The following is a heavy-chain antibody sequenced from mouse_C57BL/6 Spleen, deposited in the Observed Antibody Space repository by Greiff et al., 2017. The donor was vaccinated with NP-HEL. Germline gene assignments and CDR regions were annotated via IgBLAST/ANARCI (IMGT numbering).Heavy chain of an antibody. D-gene: IGHD2-3*01. J-gene: IGHJ4*01. Sequence: EVQLQESGPGLAKPSQTLSLTCSVTGYSITSDYWNWIRKFPGNKLEYMGYISYSGSTYYNPSLKSRISITRDTYKNQYYLKLNTVTTEDTATYYCARYRDGYYEAMDYWGQGTSVTVSS. CDR3: ARYRDGYYEAMDY. CDR2: ISYSGST. CDR1: GYSITSDY. V-gene: IGHV3-8*01.